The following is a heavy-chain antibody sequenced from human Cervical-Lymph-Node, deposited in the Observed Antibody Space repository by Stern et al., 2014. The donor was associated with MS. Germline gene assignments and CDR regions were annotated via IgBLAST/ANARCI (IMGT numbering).Heavy chain of an antibody. D-gene: IGHD3-3*01. V-gene: IGHV1-69*17. CDR1: GGTFSSYA. CDR3: ARVLRFLEWLSPHYYYGMDV. Sequence: QVQLVESGAEVKKPGSSVKVSCKASGGTFSSYAISWVRQAPGQGLEWMGGIIPVFGIANYAPKFQGRVTITADKSTSTAYMELSSLRSEDTAVYYCARVLRFLEWLSPHYYYGMDVWGQGTTVTVSS. CDR2: IIPVFGIA. J-gene: IGHJ6*02.